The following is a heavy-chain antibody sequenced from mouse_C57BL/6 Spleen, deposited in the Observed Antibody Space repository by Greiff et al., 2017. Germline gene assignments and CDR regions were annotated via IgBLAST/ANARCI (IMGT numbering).Heavy chain of an antibody. CDR1: GYTFTDYE. D-gene: IGHD1-1*02. V-gene: IGHV1-15*01. CDR3: TRGSYGWFAY. CDR2: IDPETGGT. J-gene: IGHJ3*01. Sequence: QVQLQQSGAELVRPGASVTLSCKASGYTFTDYEMHWVKQTPVHGLEWIGAIDPETGGTAYNQKFKGKAILTADKSSSTAYMELRSLTSEASAVYYCTRGSYGWFAYWGQGTLVTVSA.